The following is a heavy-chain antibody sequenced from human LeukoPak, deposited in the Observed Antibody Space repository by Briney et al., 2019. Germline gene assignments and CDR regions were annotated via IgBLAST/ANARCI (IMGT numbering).Heavy chain of an antibody. J-gene: IGHJ4*02. V-gene: IGHV1-2*06. CDR1: GYTFIDYY. CDR2: INPNSGGT. D-gene: IGHD6-13*01. Sequence: ASVKVSCKASGYTFIDYYMQWVRHAPGQGLEWMGRINPNSGGTNYAQKFQGRVTMTRDTSISTAYMELSSLRSDDTAVYHCAIGIPALGTFDYWGQGTLVTVSS. CDR3: AIGIPALGTFDY.